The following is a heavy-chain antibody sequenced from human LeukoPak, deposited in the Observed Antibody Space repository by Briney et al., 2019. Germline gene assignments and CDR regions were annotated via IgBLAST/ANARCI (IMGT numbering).Heavy chain of an antibody. V-gene: IGHV4-34*01. J-gene: IGHJ5*02. CDR1: GGSFSGDY. CDR3: VRTQMVVRVNWFDP. CDR2: INHSGST. D-gene: IGHD2/OR15-2a*01. Sequence: KASETLSLTCAVYGGSFSGDYWSWIRQPPGKGLEWIGEINHSGSTNYNLSLKSRVTISLDTSKNQFSLKVNSVTAADTAVYYCVRTQMVVRVNWFDPWGQGTLVTVSS.